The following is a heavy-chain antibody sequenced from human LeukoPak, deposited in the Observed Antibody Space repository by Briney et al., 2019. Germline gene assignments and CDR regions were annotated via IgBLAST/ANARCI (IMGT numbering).Heavy chain of an antibody. D-gene: IGHD5-18*01. CDR2: INHSGST. J-gene: IGHJ3*02. CDR3: ARGAPKEIQLWLRLRGVAFDI. Sequence: PETLSLTCAVYGGSFSGYYWSWIRQPPGKGLEWIGEINHSGSTNYNPPLKSRVTISVDTSKNQFSLKLNSVTAADTAVYYCARGAPKEIQLWLRLRGVAFDIWGQGTMVTVSS. CDR1: GGSFSGYY. V-gene: IGHV4-34*01.